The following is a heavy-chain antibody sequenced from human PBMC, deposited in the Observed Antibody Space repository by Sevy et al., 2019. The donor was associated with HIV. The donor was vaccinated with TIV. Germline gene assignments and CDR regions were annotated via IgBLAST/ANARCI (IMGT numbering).Heavy chain of an antibody. Sequence: GGSLRLSCAASGFTFSSYAMSWVRQAPGKGLEWVSAISGSGGSTYYADSVKGRFTISRDNSKNTLYLQMNSLRAEDTAVYYCAKDELYYYDSSGYSRGRDYAFDIWGQGTMVTVSS. CDR1: GFTFSSYA. J-gene: IGHJ3*02. CDR3: AKDELYYYDSSGYSRGRDYAFDI. CDR2: ISGSGGST. V-gene: IGHV3-23*01. D-gene: IGHD3-22*01.